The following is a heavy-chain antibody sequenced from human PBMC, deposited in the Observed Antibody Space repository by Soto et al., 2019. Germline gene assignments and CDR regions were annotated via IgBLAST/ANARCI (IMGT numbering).Heavy chain of an antibody. Sequence: GGSLRLSCAASGFTFSSYSMNWVRHAPGKGLEWVSSISSSSSYIYYADSVKGRFTISRYNATNPLYLQMNRLRADDTPLYCCASQRGCMDVWGQGTTVTVS. V-gene: IGHV3-21*01. J-gene: IGHJ6*02. CDR3: ASQRGCMDV. CDR2: ISSSSSYI. CDR1: GFTFSSYS. D-gene: IGHD6-25*01.